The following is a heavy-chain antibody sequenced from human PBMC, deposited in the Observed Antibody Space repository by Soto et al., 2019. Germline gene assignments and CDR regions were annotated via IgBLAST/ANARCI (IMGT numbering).Heavy chain of an antibody. D-gene: IGHD4-4*01. V-gene: IGHV1-46*03. CDR3: ATQGTTLLPFDY. CDR1: GYTFTSYY. CDR2: INPSGGST. Sequence: QVQLVQSGAEVKKPGASVKVSCKASGYTFTSYYMHWVRQAPGQGLEWMGIINPSGGSTSYAQKFQGRVTMTRDTSTSRVYMELSSLRSEDTAVYYCATQGTTLLPFDYWGQGTLVTVSS. J-gene: IGHJ4*02.